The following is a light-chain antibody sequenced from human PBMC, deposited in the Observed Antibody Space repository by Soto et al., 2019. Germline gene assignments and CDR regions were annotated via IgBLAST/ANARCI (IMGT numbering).Light chain of an antibody. CDR3: AAWDDSLRAWV. V-gene: IGLV2-8*01. J-gene: IGLJ3*02. CDR2: GVT. CDR1: GSDIGAYKF. Sequence: QSALAQPPSASGSPGQSVTISCTGSGSDIGAYKFVSWYQQHPGKAPKLMIFGVTERPSGVPDRFSGSKSGNTASLTVSGLQADDEAIYYCAAWDDSLRAWVFGGGTKLTVL.